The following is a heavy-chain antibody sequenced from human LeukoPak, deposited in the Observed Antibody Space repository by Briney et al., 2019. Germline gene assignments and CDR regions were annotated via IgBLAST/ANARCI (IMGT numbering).Heavy chain of an antibody. J-gene: IGHJ6*03. V-gene: IGHV4-34*01. CDR2: INHSGST. D-gene: IGHD1-20*01. CDR3: ARGSDNWTFEAYYYYYMDV. Sequence: SETLSLTCAVYGGSFSGYYWSWIRQPPGKGLEWIGEINHSGSTNYNPSLKSRVTISVDTSKNQFSLKLSPVTAADTAVYYCARGSDNWTFEAYYYYYMDVWGKGTTVTVSS. CDR1: GGSFSGYY.